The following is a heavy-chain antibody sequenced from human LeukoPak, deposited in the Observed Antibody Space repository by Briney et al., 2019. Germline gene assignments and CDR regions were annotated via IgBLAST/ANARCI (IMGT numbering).Heavy chain of an antibody. CDR3: ARGSGSYGLSFDY. Sequence: SGPALVKPTQTLTLTCTFSGFSLSTSGMRVSCIRQPPGKALEWLARIDWDDDKFYSTSLKTRLTISEDTSKNQVVLTMTNMDPVDTATYYCARGSGSYGLSFDYWGQGTLVTVSS. V-gene: IGHV2-70*04. D-gene: IGHD1-26*01. CDR2: IDWDDDK. J-gene: IGHJ4*02. CDR1: GFSLSTSGMR.